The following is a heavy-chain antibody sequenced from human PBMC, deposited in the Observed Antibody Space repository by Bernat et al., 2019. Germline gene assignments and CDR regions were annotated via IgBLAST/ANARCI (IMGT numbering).Heavy chain of an antibody. CDR1: GFTFSNAW. J-gene: IGHJ4*02. D-gene: IGHD6-13*01. CDR3: TTDPDTAAGTWGYFDY. CDR2: IKSKTDGGAI. Sequence: EVQLVESGGDLVKPGMSLRLSCAASGFTFSNAWMNWVRQAPGKGLEWVGRIKSKTDGGAIDYAAPGKGRFTISRDDSKNTLFLQMINLKTADTAVYYCTTDPDTAAGTWGYFDYWGQGTLVTVSS. V-gene: IGHV3-15*07.